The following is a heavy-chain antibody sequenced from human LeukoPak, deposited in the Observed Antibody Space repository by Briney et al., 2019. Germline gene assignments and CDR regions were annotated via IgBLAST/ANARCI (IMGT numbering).Heavy chain of an antibody. Sequence: SGTLSLTCAVSGGSISSSKWWSWVRQPPGKGLEWIGEIYHSGSTNYNPSLKSRVTISVDKSKNQFSLKLSSVTAAGTAVYYCATVSGFFYDSGSYYTFDYWGQGTLVTVSS. D-gene: IGHD3-10*01. V-gene: IGHV4-4*02. J-gene: IGHJ4*02. CDR1: GGSISSSKW. CDR3: ATVSGFFYDSGSYYTFDY. CDR2: IYHSGST.